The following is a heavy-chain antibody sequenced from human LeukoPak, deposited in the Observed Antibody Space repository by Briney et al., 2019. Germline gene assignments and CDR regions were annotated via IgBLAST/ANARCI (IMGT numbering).Heavy chain of an antibody. CDR1: GFTFDDYA. D-gene: IGHD2-2*01. V-gene: IGHV3-9*03. J-gene: IGHJ3*02. Sequence: GGSLRLSCAASGFTFDDYAMHWVRQATGEGLEWVYGISWNSGSIGYADSVKGRFTISRDNHKNSLYLQMNSLRAEDMALYYCAKVGYCSSTSCYFGAFDIWGQGTMVTVSS. CDR3: AKVGYCSSTSCYFGAFDI. CDR2: ISWNSGSI.